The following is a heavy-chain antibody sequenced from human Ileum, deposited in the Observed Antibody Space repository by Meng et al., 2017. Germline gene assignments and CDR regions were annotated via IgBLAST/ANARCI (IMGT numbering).Heavy chain of an antibody. J-gene: IGHJ5*02. CDR3: ARRQKSGSYSNWFDP. CDR1: GGPIIRNKDH. D-gene: IGHD1-26*01. Sequence: QRRLDEAGPGLVKPSATLSLTRTYAGGPIIRNKDHWSWIRPPPGKGLEWIGSVSSGGSTFYNPSLNSRLTISIDTSKNQFLLKMRSVTAADTAVYYCARRQKSGSYSNWFDPWGQGTLVTVSS. V-gene: IGHV4-39*07. CDR2: VSSGGST.